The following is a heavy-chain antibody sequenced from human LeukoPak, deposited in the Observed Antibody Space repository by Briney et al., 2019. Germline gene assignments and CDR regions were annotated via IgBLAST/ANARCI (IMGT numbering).Heavy chain of an antibody. CDR3: VGDGAQPGYYFDF. CDR1: GFTFSSYG. V-gene: IGHV3-23*01. D-gene: IGHD1-26*01. J-gene: IGHJ4*02. Sequence: PGGSLRLSCAASGFTFSSYGMHWVRQAPGKGLEWVSAISYGDESAYYADSVKGRFTVFRDKFIDTLYLHMSSLRVEDSALYFCVGDGAQPGYYFDFWGQGSLVTVSS. CDR2: ISYGDESA.